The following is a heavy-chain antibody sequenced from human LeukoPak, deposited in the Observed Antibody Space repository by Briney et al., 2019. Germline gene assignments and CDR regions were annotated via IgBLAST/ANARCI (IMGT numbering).Heavy chain of an antibody. Sequence: SETLSLTCTVSGGSISSYYWSWIRQPAGKGLEWIGRIYTSGSTNYNPSLKSRVTMSVDTSKNQFPLKLSSVTAADKAVYYCARDFRHAWSYYMDVWGKGTTVTVCS. CDR2: IYTSGST. D-gene: IGHD2-15*01. V-gene: IGHV4-4*07. CDR1: GGSISSYY. J-gene: IGHJ6*03. CDR3: ARDFRHAWSYYMDV.